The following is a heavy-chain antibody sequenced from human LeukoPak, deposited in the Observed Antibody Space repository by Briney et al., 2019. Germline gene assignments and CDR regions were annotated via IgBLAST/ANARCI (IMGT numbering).Heavy chain of an antibody. V-gene: IGHV4-59*01. CDR3: ARLRGAMIAHNWLDT. CDR1: GASISSYY. D-gene: IGHD2-21*01. Sequence: SETLSLTCSVSGASISSYYWSWIRQPPGKGLEVIGYTKSTGSANYSPSLKSRLTISRDTSKNLFSLNLSSVTAADTAVYYCARLRGAMIAHNWLDTWGQGTLVIVSS. CDR2: TKSTGSA. J-gene: IGHJ5*02.